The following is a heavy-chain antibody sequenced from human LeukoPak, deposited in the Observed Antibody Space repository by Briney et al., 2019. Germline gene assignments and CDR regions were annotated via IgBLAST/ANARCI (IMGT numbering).Heavy chain of an antibody. CDR3: ARKGGHFDY. CDR2: VYYNGSA. D-gene: IGHD2-15*01. J-gene: IGHJ4*02. V-gene: IGHV4-59*01. Sequence: SETLSLTCTVSGDSINYYYWSWIRQSPGKGLERIGYVYYNGSAKYNPSLKSRVTISVDMSKNQFSLKVSSVTAADTAIYYCARKGGHFDYWGQGTLVTVSS. CDR1: GDSINYYY.